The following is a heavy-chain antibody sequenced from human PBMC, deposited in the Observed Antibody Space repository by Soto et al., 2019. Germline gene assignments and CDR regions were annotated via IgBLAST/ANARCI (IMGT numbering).Heavy chain of an antibody. V-gene: IGHV4-34*01. CDR3: ARGRSTYDYVWGSYRYKDLDAFDI. D-gene: IGHD3-16*02. J-gene: IGHJ3*02. Sequence: SATLSLTRAVYCGSFIGYYWSWIRQPPGKGLDCIGEINHSGSTNYNPSLKSRVTISVDTSKNQFSLKLSSVTAADTAVYYCARGRSTYDYVWGSYRYKDLDAFDIWGQGTMVTVSS. CDR2: INHSGST. CDR1: CGSFIGYY.